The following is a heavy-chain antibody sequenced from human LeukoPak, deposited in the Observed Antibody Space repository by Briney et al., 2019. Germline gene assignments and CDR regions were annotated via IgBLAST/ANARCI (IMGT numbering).Heavy chain of an antibody. D-gene: IGHD5-18*01. CDR1: GYTFTSFG. CDR3: ARDLGEDTTMIFFDY. Sequence: ASVKVSCKASGYTFTSFGISWVRQAPGQGPEWMGWISAYNGNTNYVQKFQGRVTMTTDTSTNTAYMELRSLRSDDTAAYYCARDLGEDTTMIFFDYWGQGTLVTVSS. V-gene: IGHV1-18*01. J-gene: IGHJ4*02. CDR2: ISAYNGNT.